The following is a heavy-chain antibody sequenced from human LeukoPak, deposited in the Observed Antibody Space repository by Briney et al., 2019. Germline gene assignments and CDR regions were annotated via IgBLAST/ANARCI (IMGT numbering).Heavy chain of an antibody. J-gene: IGHJ5*02. V-gene: IGHV4-30-2*01. Sequence: PSETLSLTCAVSGGSINSGGYSWSWLRQPPGQALEGIGYFVYSGNTYYNPSLRSRVTMSVDRPQNQFPLLLSSVTAADTAEYCCGRGAIPGGLGELYWFDPWGQGTLVTVSS. CDR3: GRGAIPGGLGELYWFDP. CDR2: FVYSGNT. CDR1: GGSINSGGYS. D-gene: IGHD3-16*01.